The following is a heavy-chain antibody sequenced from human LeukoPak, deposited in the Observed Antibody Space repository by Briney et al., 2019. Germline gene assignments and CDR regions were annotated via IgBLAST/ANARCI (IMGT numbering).Heavy chain of an antibody. CDR1: GFTFSSYA. J-gene: IGHJ4*02. CDR2: ISYDGSNK. CDR3: ARDGAGTIDY. Sequence: GRSLRLSRAASGFTFSSYAMHLVREAPGKRLEWVAVISYDGSNKYYADSVKGRFTISRDNSKNTLYLQMNSLRAEDTAVYYCARDGAGTIDYWGRGTLVIVSS. V-gene: IGHV3-30*04. D-gene: IGHD6-19*01.